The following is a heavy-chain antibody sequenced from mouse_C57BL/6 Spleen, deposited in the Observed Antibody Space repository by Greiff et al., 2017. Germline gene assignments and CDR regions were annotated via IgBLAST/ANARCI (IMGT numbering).Heavy chain of an antibody. CDR2: INPYNGGT. CDR1: GYTFTDYY. Sequence: VQLQQSGPVLVKPGASVKMSCKASGYTFTDYYMNWVKQSHGKSLEWIGVINPYNGGTSYNQKFKGKATLTVDKSSSTAYMELNSLTSEDSAVYYCARRGYDPFYAMDDWGQGTSVTVSS. D-gene: IGHD2-2*01. J-gene: IGHJ4*01. V-gene: IGHV1-19*01. CDR3: ARRGYDPFYAMDD.